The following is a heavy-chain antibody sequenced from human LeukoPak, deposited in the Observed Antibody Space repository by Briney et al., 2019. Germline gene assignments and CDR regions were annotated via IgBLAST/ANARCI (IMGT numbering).Heavy chain of an antibody. CDR3: AKLGDIRGY. Sequence: PGRSLRLSCAASGFTFSSYGMHWVRQAPGKGLEWVAVISYDGSNKYYADSVKGRSTISRDNSKNTLYLQMNSLRAEDTAVYYCAKLGDIRGYWGQGTLVTVSS. CDR2: ISYDGSNK. CDR1: GFTFSSYG. J-gene: IGHJ4*02. D-gene: IGHD3-10*01. V-gene: IGHV3-30*18.